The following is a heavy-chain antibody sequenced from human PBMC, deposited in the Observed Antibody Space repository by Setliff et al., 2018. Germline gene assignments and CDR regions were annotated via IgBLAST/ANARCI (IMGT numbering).Heavy chain of an antibody. Sequence: TSETLSLTCTVSGASISSGSFYWSWIRQPAGKGLEWIGHIYTSGSTNYNPSLKTRVTISVDTSKNQFSLKLSSVTAADTAVYYCARDVYLYDSSGYYYEMAQWYFDLWGRGTLVTVSS. J-gene: IGHJ2*01. CDR2: IYTSGST. CDR3: ARDVYLYDSSGYYYEMAQWYFDL. CDR1: GASISSGSFY. D-gene: IGHD3-22*01. V-gene: IGHV4-61*09.